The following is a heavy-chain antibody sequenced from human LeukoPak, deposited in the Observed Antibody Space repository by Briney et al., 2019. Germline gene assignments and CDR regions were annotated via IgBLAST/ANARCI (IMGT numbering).Heavy chain of an antibody. CDR3: ARGYYDSSDADY. CDR2: ISGSGGST. J-gene: IGHJ4*02. V-gene: IGHV3-23*01. D-gene: IGHD3-22*01. Sequence: SGGSLRLSCAATGFTSVNYAMSWVRQAPGKGLEWVSAISGSGGSTYYADSVKGRFTISRDNSKNTLYLQMNSLRAEDTAVYYCARGYYDSSDADYWGQGTLVTVSS. CDR1: GFTSVNYA.